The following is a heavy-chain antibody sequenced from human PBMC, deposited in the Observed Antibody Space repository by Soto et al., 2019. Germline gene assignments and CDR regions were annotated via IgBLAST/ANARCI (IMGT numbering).Heavy chain of an antibody. D-gene: IGHD4-17*01. J-gene: IGHJ3*02. CDR3: AKVGITVTTLRSFFFDI. CDR2: ISGSGGST. Sequence: GGSLRLSCAASGFTFSSYAMSWVRQAPGKGLEWVSAISGSGGSTYYADSVKGRFTISRDNSKNTLYLQMNSLRAEDTAVYYCAKVGITVTTLRSFFFDIWGQGTMVTVSS. V-gene: IGHV3-23*01. CDR1: GFTFSSYA.